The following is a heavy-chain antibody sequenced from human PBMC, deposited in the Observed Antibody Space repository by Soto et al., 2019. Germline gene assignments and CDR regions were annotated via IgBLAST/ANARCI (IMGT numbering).Heavy chain of an antibody. CDR3: ARVPFWSVISGYDSAAFDI. Sequence: EVQLVESGGGLVKPGGSLRLSCAASGFSLSDYYMHWVRQAPGKGLEWVSPISSSRSDINYADSLKGRFTISRDNAKNTLYARMNSLRAEERVREFCARVPFWSVISGYDSAAFDIWGQGTMVTVSS. CDR2: ISSSRSDI. J-gene: IGHJ3*02. D-gene: IGHD3-22*01. V-gene: IGHV3-21*01. CDR1: GFSLSDYY.